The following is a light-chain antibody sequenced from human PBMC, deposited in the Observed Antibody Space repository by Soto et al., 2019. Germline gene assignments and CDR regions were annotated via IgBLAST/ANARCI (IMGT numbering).Light chain of an antibody. Sequence: AIRMTQSPSSFSASTGERVTITCRASQGISSYLAWYQQKPGKAPKLLIYAASTLQSGVPSRFSGSGSGTDFTLTISCLQSEDFATHYCQQYYSYPRTFGQGTKVEIK. CDR2: AAS. CDR1: QGISSY. J-gene: IGKJ1*01. CDR3: QQYYSYPRT. V-gene: IGKV1-8*01.